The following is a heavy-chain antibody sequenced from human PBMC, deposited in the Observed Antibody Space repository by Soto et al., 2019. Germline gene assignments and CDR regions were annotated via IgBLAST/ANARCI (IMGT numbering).Heavy chain of an antibody. CDR3: AKQGGKYGIRSFDP. D-gene: IGHD1-1*01. CDR1: GDPINNYY. J-gene: IGHJ5*02. V-gene: IGHV4-59*08. Sequence: PSETLSLTCTVSGDPINNYYWSWIRQPPGKGLEWIGYIYYSGNTKYNPSHKSRITISVDTSKNQFSLRLTSVTASDTAVYYCAKQGGKYGIRSFDPWGQGTLVTVS. CDR2: IYYSGNT.